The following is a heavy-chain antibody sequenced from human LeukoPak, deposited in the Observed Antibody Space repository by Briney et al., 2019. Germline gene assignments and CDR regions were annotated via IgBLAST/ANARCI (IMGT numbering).Heavy chain of an antibody. V-gene: IGHV4-39*02. CDR2: INYRGIT. D-gene: IGHD2-2*01. CDR3: ARGVVPAAIWQNWFDP. Sequence: WSRIKKTPWSGLEWIGSINYRGITYDHPSLKSRVTTSVDPSNNHFSLKLSSVTAADTAVYYCARGVVPAAIWQNWFDPCGQGTLVIVSS. J-gene: IGHJ5*02.